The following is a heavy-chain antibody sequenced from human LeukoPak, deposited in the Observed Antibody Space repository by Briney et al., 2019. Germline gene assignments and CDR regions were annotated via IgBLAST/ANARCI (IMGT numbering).Heavy chain of an antibody. CDR1: GYTFTSYD. D-gene: IGHD7-27*01. CDR2: MSPNSGDT. Sequence: GASVKVSCKASGYTFTSYDINWVRQATGRRPEWMGWMSPNSGDTGYAQKFQDRVTMTRNTSISTAYMELSSLRSDDTAVYYCARGPPNWGYDYWGPGTLVTVSS. CDR3: ARGPPNWGYDY. J-gene: IGHJ4*02. V-gene: IGHV1-8*01.